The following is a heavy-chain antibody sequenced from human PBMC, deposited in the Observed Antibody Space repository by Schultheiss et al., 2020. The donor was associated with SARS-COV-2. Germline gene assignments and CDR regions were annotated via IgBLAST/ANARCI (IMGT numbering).Heavy chain of an antibody. CDR1: GVSISSYY. J-gene: IGHJ4*02. Sequence: SQTLSLTCTVSGVSISSYYWSWIRQPPGKGLEWIGYIYYSGSTNYNPSLKSRVSISLDTPKNQFSLKLSSVTAADTALYFCARYYSAYGGTYDYWGQGTLVTVSS. D-gene: IGHD5-12*01. CDR2: IYYSGST. V-gene: IGHV4-59*12. CDR3: ARYYSAYGGTYDY.